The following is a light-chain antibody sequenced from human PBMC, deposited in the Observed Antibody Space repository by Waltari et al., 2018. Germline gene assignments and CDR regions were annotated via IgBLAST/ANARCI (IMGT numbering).Light chain of an antibody. J-gene: IGLJ2*01. CDR2: EAT. CDR3: CSYVGGSRVL. Sequence: QSVLTQPASVSGSPRQSITIPCTVTRRDIGASTFVSWFQQLPGQAPRLLMSEATKRPSGVSYRFSGSKSGNTASLSISDLQAEDEADYYCCSYVGGSRVLFGGGTKLTV. V-gene: IGLV2-23*01. CDR1: RRDIGASTF.